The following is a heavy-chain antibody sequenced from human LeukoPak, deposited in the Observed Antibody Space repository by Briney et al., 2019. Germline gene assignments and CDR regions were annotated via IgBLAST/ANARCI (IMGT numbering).Heavy chain of an antibody. Sequence: SETLSLTCTVSGGSISSYYWSWIRQPPGKGLEWIGYIYYSGSTNYNPSLKSRVTISVDTSKNQFSLKLSSVTATDTAVYYCARRLGRKFGERFYYYHYMDVWGKGTTVTISS. CDR2: IYYSGST. J-gene: IGHJ6*03. CDR3: ARRLGRKFGERFYYYHYMDV. V-gene: IGHV4-59*12. CDR1: GGSISSYY. D-gene: IGHD3-10*01.